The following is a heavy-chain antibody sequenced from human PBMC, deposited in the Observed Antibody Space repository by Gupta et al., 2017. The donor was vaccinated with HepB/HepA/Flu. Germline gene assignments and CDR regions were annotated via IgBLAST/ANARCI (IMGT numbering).Heavy chain of an antibody. V-gene: IGHV3-11*01. J-gene: IGHJ6*02. CDR2: ISDSGSSI. D-gene: IGHD3-16*01. CDR1: GFTFGAYY. CDR3: ARFARPGGHGQTMDV. Sequence: QMHLVDSGGGLVKPGVSLILSCAASGFTFGAYYMNWTRQSPGKGLEWISYISDSGSSIFYADSLKGRFTISRDNTKNSLFMQVNSLTAEDTAIYYCARFARPGGHGQTMDVWGQGAAVSVSS.